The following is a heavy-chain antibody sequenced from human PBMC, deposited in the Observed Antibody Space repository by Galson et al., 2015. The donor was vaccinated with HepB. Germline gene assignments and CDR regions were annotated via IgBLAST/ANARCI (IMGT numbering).Heavy chain of an antibody. D-gene: IGHD6-6*01. V-gene: IGHV3-66*01. CDR2: LYTDGST. CDR1: GLTVRSIY. J-gene: IGHJ5*02. Sequence: SLRLSCAASGLTVRSIYLSWVRQAPGKTLEWVSSLYTDGSTYYADSVKGRFIISRDNSKNTLHLQMSRLRVEDTALYYCARGVAALAWGQGTLVTVSS. CDR3: ARGVAALA.